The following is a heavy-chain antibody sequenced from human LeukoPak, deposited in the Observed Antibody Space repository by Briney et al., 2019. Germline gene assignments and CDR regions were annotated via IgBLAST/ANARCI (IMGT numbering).Heavy chain of an antibody. V-gene: IGHV4-59*08. CDR2: IYYSGST. D-gene: IGHD6-13*01. CDR3: ARLNSSSWYGCDAFDI. Sequence: SETLSLTCTVSGGSISSYYWSWIRQPPGKGLEWIGYIYYSGSTNYNPSLKSRVTISVDTSKNQFSLKLSSVTAADTAVYYCARLNSSSWYGCDAFDIWGQGTMVTVSS. J-gene: IGHJ3*02. CDR1: GGSISSYY.